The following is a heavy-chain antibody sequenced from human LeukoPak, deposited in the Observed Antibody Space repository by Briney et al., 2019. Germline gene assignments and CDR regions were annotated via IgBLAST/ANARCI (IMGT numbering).Heavy chain of an antibody. V-gene: IGHV1-46*01. CDR3: ARLRGGIYSSRDAFDI. CDR2: INPSGGST. CDR1: GYTFTSYY. J-gene: IGHJ3*02. D-gene: IGHD6-19*01. Sequence: ASVKVSCKASGYTFTSYYMHWVRQAPGQGLEWMGIINPSGGSTSYAQKFRGRVTMTRDTSTSTVYMELSSLRSDDTAVYYCARLRGGIYSSRDAFDIWGQGTMVTVSS.